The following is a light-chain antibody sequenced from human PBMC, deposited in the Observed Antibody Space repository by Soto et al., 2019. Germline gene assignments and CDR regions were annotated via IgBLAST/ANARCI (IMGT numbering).Light chain of an antibody. CDR3: QQYNNWPLYT. V-gene: IGKV3-15*01. J-gene: IGKJ2*01. CDR2: GAS. CDR1: QSVSSN. Sequence: EIVMTQSPATLSVSPGERATLSCRASQSVSSNLAWYQQKPGQAPRLLIYGASTRATGIPARFSGSGSGTEFNITISSLQSEDFAVYYCQQYNNWPLYTFGQGTKLEIK.